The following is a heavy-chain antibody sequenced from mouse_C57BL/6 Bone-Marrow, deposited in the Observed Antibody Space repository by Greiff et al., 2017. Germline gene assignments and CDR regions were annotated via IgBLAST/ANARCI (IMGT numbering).Heavy chain of an antibody. CDR2: IDPETGGT. Sequence: QVQLKESGAELVRPGASVTLSCKASGYTFTDYEMHWVKQTPVHGLEWIGAIDPETGGTAYNQKFKGKAILTADQSSSTAYRELRSLTSEDSAVYYCTRGLRRRGYYFDYWGQGTTLTVAS. CDR1: GYTFTDYE. V-gene: IGHV1-15*01. CDR3: TRGLRRRGYYFDY. D-gene: IGHD2-4*01. J-gene: IGHJ2*01.